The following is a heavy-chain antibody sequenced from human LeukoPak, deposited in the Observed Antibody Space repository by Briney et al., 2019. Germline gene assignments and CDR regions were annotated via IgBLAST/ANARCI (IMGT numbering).Heavy chain of an antibody. V-gene: IGHV4-34*01. CDR2: INHSGST. CDR3: ARGRGVTMVRGVIDY. J-gene: IGHJ4*02. Sequence: SETLSLTCAVYGGSFSGYYWSWIRQPPGKGLEWIGEINHSGSTNYNPSLKSRVTIPVDTSKNQFSLKLSSVTAADTAVYYCARGRGVTMVRGVIDYWGQGTLVTVSS. CDR1: GGSFSGYY. D-gene: IGHD3-10*01.